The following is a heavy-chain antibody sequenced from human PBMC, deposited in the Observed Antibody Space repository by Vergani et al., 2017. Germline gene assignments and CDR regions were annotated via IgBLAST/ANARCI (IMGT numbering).Heavy chain of an antibody. D-gene: IGHD3-16*01. Sequence: VQLVESAGGVVQPGGSLRLSCAASGFTFDDYAMHWVRQAPGKGLEWVSGISWNSGSIGYADSVKGRFTISRDNAKNSLYLQMNSLRAEDTALYYCAKDTWSTVWGWFDPWGQGTLVTVSS. CDR1: GFTFDDYA. CDR3: AKDTWSTVWGWFDP. J-gene: IGHJ5*02. V-gene: IGHV3-9*01. CDR2: ISWNSGSI.